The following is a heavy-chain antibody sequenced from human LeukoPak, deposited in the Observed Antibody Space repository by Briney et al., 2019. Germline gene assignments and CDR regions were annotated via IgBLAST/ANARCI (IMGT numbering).Heavy chain of an antibody. Sequence: SETLSLTCAVYGGSFSGYYWSWIRQPPGKGLEWIGEINHSGSTNYNPSLKSRVTISVDTSKNQFSLKLSSVTAADTAVYYCARGSCSSNRCHRLRAYYMDVWGKGTTVTVSS. J-gene: IGHJ6*03. CDR2: INHSGST. D-gene: IGHD2-2*02. CDR3: ARGSCSSNRCHRLRAYYMDV. V-gene: IGHV4-34*01. CDR1: GGSFSGYY.